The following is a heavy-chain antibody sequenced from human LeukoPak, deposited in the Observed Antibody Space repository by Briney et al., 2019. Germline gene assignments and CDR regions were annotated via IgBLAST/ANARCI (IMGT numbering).Heavy chain of an antibody. CDR2: ISGSGGST. D-gene: IGHD2-15*01. J-gene: IGHJ4*02. CDR1: GGSISSSSYY. Sequence: ETLSLTCTVSGGSISSSSYYWGWIRQPPGKGLEWVSAISGSGGSTYYADSVKGRFTISRDNSKNTLYLQMNSLRAEDTAVYYCAKDSDVVVVAAKDYWGQGTLVTVSS. V-gene: IGHV3-23*01. CDR3: AKDSDVVVVAAKDY.